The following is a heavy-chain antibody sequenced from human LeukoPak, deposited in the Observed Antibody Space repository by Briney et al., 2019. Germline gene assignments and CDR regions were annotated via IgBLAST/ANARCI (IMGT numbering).Heavy chain of an antibody. J-gene: IGHJ3*02. CDR1: GYTFTSYG. CDR2: ISAYNGNT. V-gene: IGHV1-18*01. Sequence: ASVKVSCKASGYTFTSYGISWVRQAPGQGLEWMGWISAYNGNTNYAQTLQGRVTMTTDTSTSTAYMELRRLRSADTAVYYCARVPMVWHISDLEWLSITQGPDAFDIWGQGTMVPVSS. CDR3: ARVPMVWHISDLEWLSITQGPDAFDI. D-gene: IGHD3-3*01.